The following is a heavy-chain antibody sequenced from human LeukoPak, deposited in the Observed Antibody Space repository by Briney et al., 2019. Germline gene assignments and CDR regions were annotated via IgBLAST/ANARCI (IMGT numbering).Heavy chain of an antibody. D-gene: IGHD3-16*01. CDR1: GFTFINYN. J-gene: IGHJ5*02. CDR2: ISGSSNYI. CDR3: ARGRGDMSWFDP. V-gene: IGHV3-21*01. Sequence: GGSLRLSCAPSGFTFINYNMNWVRQPPGKGLGWVSSISGSSNYIYYADSVKGRFTISRDNAKNSLFLQMNSLRAEDTAVYYCARGRGDMSWFDPWGQGTLVTVSS.